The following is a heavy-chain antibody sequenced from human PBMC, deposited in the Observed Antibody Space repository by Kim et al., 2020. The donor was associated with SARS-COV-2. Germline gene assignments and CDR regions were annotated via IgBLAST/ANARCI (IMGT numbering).Heavy chain of an antibody. J-gene: IGHJ4*02. V-gene: IGHV3-23*01. Sequence: YDADSVKGRFTFSRDNSKNTVYLQMNNLRAEDTALYYCAKNAWTGTPYYDYWGQGTLVTVSS. D-gene: IGHD5-12*01. CDR3: AKNAWTGTPYYDY.